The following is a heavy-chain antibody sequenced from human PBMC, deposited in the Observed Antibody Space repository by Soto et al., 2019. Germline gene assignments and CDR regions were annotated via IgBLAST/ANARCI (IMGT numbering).Heavy chain of an antibody. CDR1: GGTFSSYA. Sequence: QVQLVQSGAEVKKPGSSVKVSCKASGGTFSSYAISWVRQAPGQGLEWMGGIIPIFGTANYAQKFQGRVTITADESTSTAYMELSSLRSEDTAVYYCARMNDILTGYYRWGPLDYWGQGTLVTVSS. V-gene: IGHV1-69*12. CDR2: IIPIFGTA. D-gene: IGHD3-9*01. CDR3: ARMNDILTGYYRWGPLDY. J-gene: IGHJ4*02.